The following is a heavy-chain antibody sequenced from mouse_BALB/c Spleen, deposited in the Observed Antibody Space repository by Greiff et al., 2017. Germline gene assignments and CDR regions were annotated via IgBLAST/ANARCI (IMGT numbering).Heavy chain of an antibody. J-gene: IGHJ4*01. CDR1: GYSITSDYA. CDR3: ARGDAMDY. CDR2: ISYSGST. V-gene: IGHV3-2*02. Sequence: EVQGVESGPGLVKPSQSLSLTCTVTGYSITSDYAWNWIRQFPGNKLEWMGYISYSGSTSYNPSLKSRISITRDTSKNQFFLQLNSVTTEDTATYYCARGDAMDYWGQGTSVTVSS.